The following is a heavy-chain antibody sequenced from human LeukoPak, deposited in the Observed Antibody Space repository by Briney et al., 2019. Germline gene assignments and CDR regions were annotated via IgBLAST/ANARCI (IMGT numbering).Heavy chain of an antibody. D-gene: IGHD2-2*02. CDR1: GGTFSSYA. CDR2: IIPIFGTA. CDR3: ASDILRYCSSTSCYNAFDI. J-gene: IGHJ3*02. V-gene: IGHV1-69*13. Sequence: RASVKVSCKASGGTFSSYAISWVRQAPGQGLEWMGGIIPIFGTANYAQKFQGRVTITADESTSTAYMELSSLRSEDTAVYYCASDILRYCSSTSCYNAFDIWGQGTMVTVSS.